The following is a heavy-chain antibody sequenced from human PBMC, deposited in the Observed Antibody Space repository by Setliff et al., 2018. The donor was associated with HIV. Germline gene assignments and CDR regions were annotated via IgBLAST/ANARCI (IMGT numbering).Heavy chain of an antibody. D-gene: IGHD1-26*01. V-gene: IGHV1-2*02. CDR2: INPKSGDT. Sequence: ASVKVSCKTSGYTFTSYYLHWLRQAPGQGLEWMGWINPKSGDTKYAQSFQGRVTMTRDTSANTAYMELNSLTSDDTAMYYCARDLRSGSYDYWGQGTLVTVSS. CDR3: ARDLRSGSYDY. J-gene: IGHJ4*02. CDR1: GYTFTSYY.